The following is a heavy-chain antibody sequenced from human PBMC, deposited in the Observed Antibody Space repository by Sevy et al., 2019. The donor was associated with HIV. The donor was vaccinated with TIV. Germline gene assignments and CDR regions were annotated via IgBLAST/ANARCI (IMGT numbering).Heavy chain of an antibody. D-gene: IGHD3-22*01. CDR1: GFSFSNYW. J-gene: IGHJ4*02. CDR3: ARGNSGSFDY. CDR2: IKQDESEK. Sequence: GGSLRLSCAASGFSFSNYWMNWVRQAPGKGLEWVANIKQDESEKYYVASVKGRFTISRDNAKNSLYLQMNSLRPEDTAVHYCARGNSGSFDYWGQGTLVTVSS. V-gene: IGHV3-7*04.